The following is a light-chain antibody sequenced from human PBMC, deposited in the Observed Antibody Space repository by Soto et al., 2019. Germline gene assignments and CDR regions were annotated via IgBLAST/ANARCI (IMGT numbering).Light chain of an antibody. V-gene: IGLV3-21*02. CDR2: DDS. J-gene: IGLJ1*01. CDR3: CSYAGSYTYV. CDR1: NIGSKS. Sequence: SYELTQPPSVSVAPGQTARITCGGNNIGSKSVHWYQQKPGQAPVLVVYDDSDRPSGIPERFSGSNSGNTATLTISGLQAEDEADYYCCSYAGSYTYVFGTGTKLTVL.